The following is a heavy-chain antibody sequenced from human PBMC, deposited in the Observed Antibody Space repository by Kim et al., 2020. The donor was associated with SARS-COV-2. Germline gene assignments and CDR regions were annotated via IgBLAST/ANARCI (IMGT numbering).Heavy chain of an antibody. Sequence: IDHAASVRGRVTRSRENDKNSLYLQMNSLRAEDTAVYYCARGPNYSPFDYWGQGTLVTVSS. J-gene: IGHJ4*02. D-gene: IGHD4-4*01. CDR3: ARGPNYSPFDY. V-gene: IGHV3-48*03. CDR2: I.